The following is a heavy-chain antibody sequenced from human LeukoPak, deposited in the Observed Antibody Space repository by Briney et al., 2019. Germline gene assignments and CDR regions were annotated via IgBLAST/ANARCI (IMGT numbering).Heavy chain of an antibody. CDR1: GFTFSSYA. D-gene: IGHD6-6*01. CDR3: AKDLVRSYYGMDV. Sequence: GGSLRLSCAASGFTFSSYAMSWVRQAPGKGLEWVSAISGSGGSTYCADSVKGRFTISRDNSKNTLYLQMNSLRAEDTAVYYCAKDLVRSYYGMDVWGQGTTVTVSS. J-gene: IGHJ6*02. V-gene: IGHV3-23*01. CDR2: ISGSGGST.